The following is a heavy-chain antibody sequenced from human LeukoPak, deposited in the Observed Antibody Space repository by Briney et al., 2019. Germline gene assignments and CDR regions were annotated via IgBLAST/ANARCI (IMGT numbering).Heavy chain of an antibody. CDR3: ARVSARYYGSGNDLDY. J-gene: IGHJ4*02. D-gene: IGHD3-10*01. V-gene: IGHV1-69*13. CDR2: IIPIFGTA. CDR1: GGTFSSYA. Sequence: GASVKVPCKASGGTFSSYAISWVRQAPGQGLEWMGGIIPIFGTANYAQKFQGRVTITADESTSTAYMELSSLRSEDTAVYYCARVSARYYGSGNDLDYWGQGTLVTVSS.